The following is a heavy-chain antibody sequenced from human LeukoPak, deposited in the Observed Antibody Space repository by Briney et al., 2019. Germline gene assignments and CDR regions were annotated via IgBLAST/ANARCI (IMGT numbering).Heavy chain of an antibody. CDR3: ASLYYYDSSGYHDY. J-gene: IGHJ4*02. V-gene: IGHV4-59*12. D-gene: IGHD3-22*01. CDR2: IYNSGST. CDR1: GVSISIYY. Sequence: SETLSLTCTVSGVSISIYYWSWIRQPPGKGLEWIGYIYNSGSTSYNPSLKSRATISADTSKNQFSLKLSSVTAADTAVYYCASLYYYDSSGYHDYWGQGTLVTVSS.